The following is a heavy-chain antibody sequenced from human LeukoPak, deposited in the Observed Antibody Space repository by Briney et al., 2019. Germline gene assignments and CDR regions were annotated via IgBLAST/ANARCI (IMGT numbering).Heavy chain of an antibody. V-gene: IGHV1-8*01. CDR2: MNPNSGNT. D-gene: IGHD6-6*01. Sequence: GASVKVSCKASGYTFTSYDINWVRQATRQGLEWMGWMNPNSGNTGYAQKFQGRVTMTRNTSISTAYMELSSLRSEDTAVYYCARESPYSTSPPTDYWGQGTLVTVSS. CDR3: ARESPYSTSPPTDY. J-gene: IGHJ4*02. CDR1: GYTFTSYD.